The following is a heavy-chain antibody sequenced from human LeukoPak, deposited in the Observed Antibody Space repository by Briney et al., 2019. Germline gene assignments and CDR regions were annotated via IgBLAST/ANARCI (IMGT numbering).Heavy chain of an antibody. V-gene: IGHV3-23*01. J-gene: IGHJ1*01. CDR2: ISGSGGST. CDR1: GFTFISYA. Sequence: GGSLRLSCAASGFTFISYAMSWGRQAPGKGRGCVSAISGSGGSTYYADSVTGRFTISKDKSKNTLYLQMNTQRAEDTAAYYCAKAPTMRWYFQHWGPGTLVTVSS. D-gene: IGHD3-22*01. CDR3: AKAPTMRWYFQH.